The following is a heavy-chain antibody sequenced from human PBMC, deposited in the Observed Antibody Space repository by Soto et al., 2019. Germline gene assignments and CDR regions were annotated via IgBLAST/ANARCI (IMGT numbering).Heavy chain of an antibody. CDR1: GFTVSSNY. Sequence: EVQLVESGGGLVQPGGSLRLSCAASGFTVSSNYMSWVRQAPGKGLEWVSVIYSGGSTYYADSVKGRFTISRHNSKNTLYLQMNSLRAEDTAVYYCAREKVYCSGGSCYTDRPCSDGNCYCDLWGRGTLVTVSS. D-gene: IGHD2-15*01. CDR3: AREKVYCSGGSCYTDRPCSDGNCYCDL. V-gene: IGHV3-53*04. CDR2: IYSGGST. J-gene: IGHJ2*01.